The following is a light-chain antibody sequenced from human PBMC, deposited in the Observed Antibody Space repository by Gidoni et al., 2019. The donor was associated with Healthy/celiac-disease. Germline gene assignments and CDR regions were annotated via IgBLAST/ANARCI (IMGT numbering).Light chain of an antibody. CDR1: QSISSY. J-gene: IGKJ4*01. V-gene: IGKV1-39*01. CDR2: AAS. CDR3: QQRYNSPLT. Sequence: DIQISQSPSSLSVSLGDRDTITCRASQSISSYLNWYQQKPGKAPKLLIYAASSLQSGVPSRFSGSGSGTDFTLTISSLQPEDFAVYYCQQRYNSPLTFGGGTKVEIK.